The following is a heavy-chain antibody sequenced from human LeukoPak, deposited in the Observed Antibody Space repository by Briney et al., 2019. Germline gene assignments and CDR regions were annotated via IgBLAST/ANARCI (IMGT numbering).Heavy chain of an antibody. Sequence: KISCKGSGYSFTSYWIAWVRQMPGKGLEWMGIIYPADSDTRYSPSFQGQVTISADKSISTAYLQWSSLKASDTAMYYCARHSDWRFDYWGQGTLVTVSS. J-gene: IGHJ4*02. V-gene: IGHV5-51*01. CDR2: IYPADSDT. CDR1: GYSFTSYW. CDR3: ARHSDWRFDY. D-gene: IGHD3-9*01.